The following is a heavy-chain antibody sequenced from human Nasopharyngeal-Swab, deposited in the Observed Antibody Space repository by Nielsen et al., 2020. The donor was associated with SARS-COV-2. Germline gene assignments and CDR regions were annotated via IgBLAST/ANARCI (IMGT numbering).Heavy chain of an antibody. Sequence: LTCAASGFTFSSYSMNWVRQAPGKGLEWVSSISSSSSYIYYADSVKGRFTISRDNAKNSLYLQMNSLRAEDTAVYYCAREGSSGWRYYFDYWGQGTLVTVSS. V-gene: IGHV3-21*01. CDR2: ISSSSSYI. D-gene: IGHD6-19*01. CDR3: AREGSSGWRYYFDY. CDR1: GFTFSSYS. J-gene: IGHJ4*02.